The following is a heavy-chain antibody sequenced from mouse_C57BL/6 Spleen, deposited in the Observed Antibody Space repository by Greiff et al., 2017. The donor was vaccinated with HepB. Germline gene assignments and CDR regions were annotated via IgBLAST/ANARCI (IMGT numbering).Heavy chain of an antibody. D-gene: IGHD1-2*01. Sequence: VQLQQSGPGLVQPSQSLSITCTVSGFSLTSYGVHWVRQSPGKGLEWLGVIWSGGSTDYNAAFISRLSISKDNSKSQVFFKMNSLQADDTAIYYCARNQVSRGCAYWGQGTLVTVSA. J-gene: IGHJ3*01. CDR3: ARNQVSRGCAY. CDR2: IWSGGST. V-gene: IGHV2-2*01. CDR1: GFSLTSYG.